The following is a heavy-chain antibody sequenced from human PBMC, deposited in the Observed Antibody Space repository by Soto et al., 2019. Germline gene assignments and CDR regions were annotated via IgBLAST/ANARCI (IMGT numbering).Heavy chain of an antibody. CDR1: GFTFSSYG. D-gene: IGHD2-8*02. CDR2: IWYDGSNK. V-gene: IGHV3-33*01. CDR3: ARDLGYWSCGMDV. J-gene: IGHJ6*02. Sequence: PGGSLRLSCAASGFTFSSYGMHWVRQAPGKGLEWVAVIWYDGSNKYYADSVKGRFTISRDNSKNTLYLQMNSLRAEDTAVYYCARDLGYWSCGMDVWGQGTTVTVSS.